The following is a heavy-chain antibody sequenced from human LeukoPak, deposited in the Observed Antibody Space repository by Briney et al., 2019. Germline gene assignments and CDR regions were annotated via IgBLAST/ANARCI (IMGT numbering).Heavy chain of an antibody. D-gene: IGHD4/OR15-4a*01. V-gene: IGHV3-48*03. CDR3: ARDRDYGWYPRYYYYYYMDV. CDR2: ICNGGSNI. CDR1: EFTFSSYV. J-gene: IGHJ6*03. Sequence: AGGSLRLSCSPSEFTFSSYVMKWVRPAPGKGLEWVAYICNGGSNIRYADSVKGRLTISRDNANKSLYLPMNSLRAEDTAVYYCARDRDYGWYPRYYYYYYMDVWGKGTTVTVSS.